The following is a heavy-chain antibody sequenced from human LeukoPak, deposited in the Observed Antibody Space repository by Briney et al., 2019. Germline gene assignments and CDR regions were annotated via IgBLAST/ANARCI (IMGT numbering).Heavy chain of an antibody. J-gene: IGHJ5*02. CDR1: GFTFSNYA. CDR3: AKTLVLRWGNWFDP. D-gene: IGHD3-16*01. Sequence: GGTLRLSCAASGFTFSNYAMNWVRQAPGKGLEWVSAISGSGGNTYYADSVKGRFTISRDNSKNTLYLQMNSLRAEDTAVYYCAKTLVLRWGNWFDPWGQGTLVTVSS. V-gene: IGHV3-23*01. CDR2: ISGSGGNT.